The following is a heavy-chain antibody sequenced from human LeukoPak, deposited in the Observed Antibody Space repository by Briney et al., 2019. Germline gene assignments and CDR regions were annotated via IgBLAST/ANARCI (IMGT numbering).Heavy chain of an antibody. CDR1: GFTFDDYA. CDR2: ISWNSGSI. J-gene: IGHJ6*04. Sequence: PGRSLRLSCAASGFTFDDYAMHWVRQAPGKGLEGVSGISWNSGSIGYADSVKGRFTISRDNAKNSLYLQMNSLRAEDTALYYCAKVSCVGMDVWGKGTTVTVSS. V-gene: IGHV3-9*01. CDR3: AKVSCVGMDV. D-gene: IGHD1-26*01.